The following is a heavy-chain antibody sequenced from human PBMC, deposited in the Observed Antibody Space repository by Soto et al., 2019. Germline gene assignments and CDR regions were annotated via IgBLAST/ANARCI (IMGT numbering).Heavy chain of an antibody. D-gene: IGHD3-3*01. Sequence: LRLSCAASGFTFSSYSMNWVRQAPGKGLEWVSSISSSSSYIYYADSVKGRFTISRDNAKNSLYLQMNSLRAEDTAVYYCARSLPEWSNHMDVWGQGTTVTVSS. V-gene: IGHV3-21*01. CDR2: ISSSSSYI. J-gene: IGHJ6*02. CDR3: ARSLPEWSNHMDV. CDR1: GFTFSSYS.